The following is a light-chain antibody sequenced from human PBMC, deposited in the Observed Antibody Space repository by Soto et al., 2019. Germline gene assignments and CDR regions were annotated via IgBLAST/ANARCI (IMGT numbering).Light chain of an antibody. CDR2: GAS. CDR1: QSVSSRN. Sequence: EIVLTQSPGTVSLSPGERATLSCRASQSVSSRNLAWYRQKPGQAPSLLIFGASNRATGIPDRFSGSGSGTDFTLTISRLEPEDCAVYYCLRYGDSPPAYTFCQGTKLEIK. CDR3: LRYGDSPPAYT. V-gene: IGKV3-20*01. J-gene: IGKJ2*01.